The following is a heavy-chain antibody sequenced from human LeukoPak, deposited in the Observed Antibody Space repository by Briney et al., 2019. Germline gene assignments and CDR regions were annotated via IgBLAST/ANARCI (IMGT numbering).Heavy chain of an antibody. D-gene: IGHD1-26*01. V-gene: IGHV4-34*01. CDR2: INHSGST. CDR1: GGCFSGYY. J-gene: IGHJ4*02. CDR3: ARLGVVGALDY. Sequence: SEALSLTCAVCGGCFSGYYWSWIRQPPGKGLEWIGEINHSGSTNYNPSLKSRATISVDTSKNQFSLKLSSVTAADTAVYYCARLGVVGALDYWGQGTLVTVSS.